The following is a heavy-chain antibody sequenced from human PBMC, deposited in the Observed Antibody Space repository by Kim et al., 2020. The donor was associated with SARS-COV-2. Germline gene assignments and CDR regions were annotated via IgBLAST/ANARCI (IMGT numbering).Heavy chain of an antibody. CDR1: TFNSYD. Sequence: TFNSYDMNWVRQATGQGPEWMGWMNPNSGRTGYSQKFQGRVTMTSNTSINTAYMELSSLRSEDTAVYYCARGRSRLRRISWVDPWGQGTLAT. V-gene: IGHV1-8*01. CDR2: MNPNSGRT. J-gene: IGHJ5*02. CDR3: ARGRSRLRRISWVDP. D-gene: IGHD4-17*01.